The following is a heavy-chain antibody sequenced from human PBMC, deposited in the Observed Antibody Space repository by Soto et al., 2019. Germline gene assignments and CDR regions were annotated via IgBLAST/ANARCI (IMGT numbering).Heavy chain of an antibody. J-gene: IGHJ6*02. CDR3: ALSMTTASYCYYGMDV. D-gene: IGHD4-17*01. Sequence: QVQLVQSGAEVKKPGSSVKVSCKASGGTFSSYAISWVRQAPGQGLEWMGGIIPIFGTANYAQKFQGRVTITXXEXTSXAYMELSSLRSEDTAVYYCALSMTTASYCYYGMDVWGQGTTVTVSS. CDR2: IIPIFGTA. CDR1: GGTFSSYA. V-gene: IGHV1-69*05.